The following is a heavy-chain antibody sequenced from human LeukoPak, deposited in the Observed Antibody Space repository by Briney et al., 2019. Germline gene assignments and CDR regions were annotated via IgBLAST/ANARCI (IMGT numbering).Heavy chain of an antibody. CDR1: GYTFTDYY. V-gene: IGHV1-69-2*01. D-gene: IGHD2-2*02. Sequence: VKISCKVSGYTFTDYYMHWVQQAPGKGLEWMGLVDPEDGETIYAEKFQGSVTITADTSTDTAYMELSSLRSEDTAVYYCATDDRSVVPAAIPWYFDLWGRGTLVTVSS. CDR3: ATDDRSVVPAAIPWYFDL. CDR2: VDPEDGET. J-gene: IGHJ2*01.